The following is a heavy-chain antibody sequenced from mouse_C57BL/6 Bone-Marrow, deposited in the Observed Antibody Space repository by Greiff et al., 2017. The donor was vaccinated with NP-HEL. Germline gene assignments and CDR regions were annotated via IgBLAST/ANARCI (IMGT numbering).Heavy chain of an antibody. CDR3: ARGYGSGGYFDV. V-gene: IGHV5-17*01. CDR2: ISSGSSTI. CDR1: GFTFSDYG. Sequence: EVKLVESGGGLVKPGGSLKLSCAASGFTFSDYGMHWVRQAPEKGLEWVAYISSGSSTIYYADTVKGRFTISRDNAKNTLFLQMTSLRSEDTAMYYCARGYGSGGYFDVWGTGTTVTVSS. D-gene: IGHD1-1*01. J-gene: IGHJ1*03.